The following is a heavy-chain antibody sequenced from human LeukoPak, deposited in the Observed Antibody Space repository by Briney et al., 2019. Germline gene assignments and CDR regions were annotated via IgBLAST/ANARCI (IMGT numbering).Heavy chain of an antibody. D-gene: IGHD2-15*01. Sequence: GSLRLSCAASGFTFSDYYMSWIRQAPGKGLEWVSYIGSSGSTIYYADSVQGRFTISRDNSKSTLCLQMNSLRAEDTAVYYCAKQLGYCSDGSCYFPYWGQGTLVTVSS. CDR3: AKQLGYCSDGSCYFPY. CDR2: IGSSGSTI. V-gene: IGHV3-11*01. J-gene: IGHJ4*02. CDR1: GFTFSDYY.